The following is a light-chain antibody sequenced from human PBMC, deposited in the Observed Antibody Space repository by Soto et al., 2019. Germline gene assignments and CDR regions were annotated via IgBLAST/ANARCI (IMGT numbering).Light chain of an antibody. V-gene: IGLV2-14*01. CDR3: SSYTTSSTLG. Sequence: QSLLTQPASVSGSPGQSITISCTGTSSDIGAYNYVSWYQQHPGKAPKLMIYGVTNRPSGVSNRFSGSKSGNTASLTISGLQAEDEADYYCSSYTTSSTLGFGGGTKLTVL. J-gene: IGLJ2*01. CDR2: GVT. CDR1: SSDIGAYNY.